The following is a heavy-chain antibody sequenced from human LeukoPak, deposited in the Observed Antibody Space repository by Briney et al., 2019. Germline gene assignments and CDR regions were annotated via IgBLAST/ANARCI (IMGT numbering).Heavy chain of an antibody. Sequence: ASAKASSKASGYTFTSYYMHWGPQTPGQRLEWMGIITPSGGSTSSAQKFQSRVTMSRDTSTSTVYMELSSLRSEDTAVYYCARGGKGGATVDFEGWGTGVTVS. J-gene: IGHJ4*02. CDR2: ITPSGGST. V-gene: IGHV1-46*03. CDR1: GYTFTSYY. CDR3: ARGGKGGATVDF. D-gene: IGHD1-26*01.